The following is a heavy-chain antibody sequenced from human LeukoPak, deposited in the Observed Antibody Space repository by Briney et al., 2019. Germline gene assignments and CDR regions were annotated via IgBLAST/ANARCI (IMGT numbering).Heavy chain of an antibody. Sequence: GGSLRPSCEASGFTISSYEMSWVRQAPGQGLEWVSYISSSGTTMFYSDSVKGRFTISRDSAKNSLYLQMNSLRVEDTAIYYCARDYSVPGDGLDPWGQGTLVTVSS. J-gene: IGHJ5*02. CDR3: ARDYSVPGDGLDP. CDR1: GFTISSYE. D-gene: IGHD2-21*01. CDR2: ISSSGTTM. V-gene: IGHV3-48*03.